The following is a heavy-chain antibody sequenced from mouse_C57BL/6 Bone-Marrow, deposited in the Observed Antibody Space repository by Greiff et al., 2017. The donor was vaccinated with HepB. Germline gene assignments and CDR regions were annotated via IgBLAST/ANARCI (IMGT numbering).Heavy chain of an antibody. CDR3: ARSGDGSMYYFDY. V-gene: IGHV1-54*01. Sequence: VQLQQSGAELVRPGTSVKVSCKASGYAFTNYLIEWVKQRPGQGLEWIGVINPGSGGTNYNEKFKGKATLTADKSSSTAYMQLSSLTSEDSAVYFCARSGDGSMYYFDYWGQGTTLTVSS. J-gene: IGHJ2*01. D-gene: IGHD2-3*01. CDR2: INPGSGGT. CDR1: GYAFTNYL.